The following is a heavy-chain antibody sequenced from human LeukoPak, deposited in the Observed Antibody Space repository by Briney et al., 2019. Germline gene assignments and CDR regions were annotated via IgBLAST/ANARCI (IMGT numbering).Heavy chain of an antibody. V-gene: IGHV4-59*12. J-gene: IGHJ5*01. Sequence: SETLSLTCTVSGGSISDYYWNWIRQPPGKGLEWVAYVHYSGTTKYNPSLQSRVTTAVDMSKKEVSLRLDSVTAADTAVYYCAVDMRGSAKVWFDSWGQGVQVIVSS. D-gene: IGHD3-10*01. CDR3: AVDMRGSAKVWFDS. CDR1: GGSISDYY. CDR2: VHYSGTT.